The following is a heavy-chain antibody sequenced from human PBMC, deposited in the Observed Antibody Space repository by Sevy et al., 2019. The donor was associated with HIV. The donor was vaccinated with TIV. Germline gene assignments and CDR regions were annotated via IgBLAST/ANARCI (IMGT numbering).Heavy chain of an antibody. CDR3: ARDKGSRWDIVLLEAGAFDY. CDR1: GFTFSSYS. CDR2: ISSSSSYM. D-gene: IGHD2-8*02. J-gene: IGHJ4*02. Sequence: GGSLRLSCAASGFTFSSYSMNWVRQAPGKGLEWVSSISSSSSYMYYADSVKGRFTISRDNAKNSLYLQMNSLRAEDTAVYYCARDKGSRWDIVLLEAGAFDYWGQGTLVTVSS. V-gene: IGHV3-21*01.